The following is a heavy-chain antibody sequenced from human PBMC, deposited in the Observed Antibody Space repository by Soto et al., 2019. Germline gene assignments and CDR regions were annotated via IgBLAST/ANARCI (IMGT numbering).Heavy chain of an antibody. CDR2: ISSDGSDK. CDR3: ARDRDSTGFIDY. Sequence: GWSLRLACAASVFAFITYTLHWVRRAPAKGLEWVAVISSDGSDKYSADSVKGRFAVSRDNSKNTLYLQMNSLTAEDTAVYYCARDRDSTGFIDYWGQGTLVTVSS. D-gene: IGHD3-22*01. V-gene: IGHV3-30*09. J-gene: IGHJ4*02. CDR1: VFAFITYT.